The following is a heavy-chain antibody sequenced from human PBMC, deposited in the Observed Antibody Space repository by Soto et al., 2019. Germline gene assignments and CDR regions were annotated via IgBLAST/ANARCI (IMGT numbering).Heavy chain of an antibody. Sequence: GGSLRLSCAASGFTFNNYAMRWVRQTPGKGLEWVSAIRGSGGNTYYTDSVKRRFTISRDNSKNTLYMQMNSLRAEDTAVYYCAKEGHCGGYINDQLYYFDYWGPGTVVTVSS. D-gene: IGHD5-18*01. CDR2: IRGSGGNT. CDR3: AKEGHCGGYINDQLYYFDY. J-gene: IGHJ4*02. CDR1: GFTFNNYA. V-gene: IGHV3-23*01.